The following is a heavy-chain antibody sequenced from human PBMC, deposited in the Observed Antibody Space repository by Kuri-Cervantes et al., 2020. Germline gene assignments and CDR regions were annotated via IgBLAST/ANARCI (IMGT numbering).Heavy chain of an antibody. D-gene: IGHD6-13*01. CDR2: IYYSGST. Sequence: GSLRLSCTVSGGSISSSSYYWGWIRQPPGKGLEWIGSIYYSGSTYYNPSLKSRVTISVDTSKNQFSLKLSSVTAADTAVYYCARGPLYSSSWSVDYWGQGTLVTVSS. CDR1: GGSISSSSYY. J-gene: IGHJ4*02. CDR3: ARGPLYSSSWSVDY. V-gene: IGHV4-39*01.